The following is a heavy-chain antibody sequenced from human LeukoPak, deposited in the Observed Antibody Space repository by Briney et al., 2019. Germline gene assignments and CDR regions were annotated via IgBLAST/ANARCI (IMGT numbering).Heavy chain of an antibody. Sequence: GESLKISCKGSGYSFTSYWIGWVRQMPGKGLGWMGIIYPGDSDTRYSPSLQGQVTISADKFISTAYLQWSSLKASDTAMYYCARARTMVRGAATSFDYWGQGTLVTVSS. D-gene: IGHD3-10*01. CDR3: ARARTMVRGAATSFDY. V-gene: IGHV5-51*01. CDR2: IYPGDSDT. CDR1: GYSFTSYW. J-gene: IGHJ4*02.